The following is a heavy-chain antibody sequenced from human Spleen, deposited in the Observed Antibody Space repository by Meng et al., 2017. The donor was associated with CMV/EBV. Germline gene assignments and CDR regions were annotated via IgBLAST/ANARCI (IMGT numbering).Heavy chain of an antibody. D-gene: IGHD5-12*01. J-gene: IGHJ4*02. CDR1: GFTFSSYA. V-gene: IGHV3-23*01. CDR3: AKVISGYDFGYFDY. CDR2: ISGSGGST. Sequence: GESLKISCAASGFTFSSYAMSWVRQAPGKGLEWVSAISGSGGSTYYADSVKGRFTISRDNSKNTLYLQMNSLRAEDTAVYFCAKVISGYDFGYFDYWGQGTLVTVSS.